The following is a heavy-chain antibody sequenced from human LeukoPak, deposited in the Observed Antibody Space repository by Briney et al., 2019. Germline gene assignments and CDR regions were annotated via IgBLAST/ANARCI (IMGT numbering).Heavy chain of an antibody. Sequence: GGSLRLSCAASGFTFSSYAMSWVRQAPGKGLEWVSYINGGGSPIYYANSVRGRFTISRDNAKNSLFLQMNSLRAEDTAVYYCVRDNPRCCGVVPANIDDYWGQGTLVTVSS. CDR3: VRDNPRCCGVVPANIDDY. CDR2: INGGGSPI. V-gene: IGHV3-48*01. J-gene: IGHJ4*02. D-gene: IGHD3-3*01. CDR1: GFTFSSYA.